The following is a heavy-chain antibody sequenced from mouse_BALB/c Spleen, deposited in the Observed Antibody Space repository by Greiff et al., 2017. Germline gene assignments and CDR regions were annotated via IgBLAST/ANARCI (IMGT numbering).Heavy chain of an antibody. Sequence: EVQLVESGGDLVKPGGSLKLSCAASGFTFSSYGMSWVRQTPDKRLEWVATISSGGSYTYYPDSVKGRFTISRDNAKNTLYLQMSSLKSEDTAMYYCARHPSMITAAWFAYWGQGTLVTVSA. J-gene: IGHJ3*01. D-gene: IGHD2-4*01. CDR1: GFTFSSYG. V-gene: IGHV5-6*01. CDR2: ISSGGSYT. CDR3: ARHPSMITAAWFAY.